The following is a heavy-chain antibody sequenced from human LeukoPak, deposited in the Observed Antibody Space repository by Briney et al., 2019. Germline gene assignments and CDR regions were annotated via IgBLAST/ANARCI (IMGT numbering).Heavy chain of an antibody. D-gene: IGHD2-2*01. J-gene: IGHJ4*02. CDR2: ISGSGGST. CDR1: GFTFSSYA. V-gene: IGHV3-23*01. Sequence: GGSLRLSCAASGFTFSSYAMSWVRRAPGKGLEWVSAISGSGGSTYYADSVKGRFTISRDNSKNTLYLQMNSLRAEDTAVYYCAKDESYAYYFDYWGQGTLVTVSS. CDR3: AKDESYAYYFDY.